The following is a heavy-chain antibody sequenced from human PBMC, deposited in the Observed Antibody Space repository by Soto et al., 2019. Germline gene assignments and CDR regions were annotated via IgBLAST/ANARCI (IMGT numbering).Heavy chain of an antibody. Sequence: SETLSLTCTVSGGSISSSSYYWGWIRQPPGKGLEWIGSIYYSGSTYYNPSLKSRVTISVDTSKNQSSLKLSSVTAADTAVYYCARGRIQLWRHYYYGMDVWGQGTTVTVSS. CDR2: IYYSGST. CDR3: ARGRIQLWRHYYYGMDV. CDR1: GGSISSSSYY. V-gene: IGHV4-39*01. J-gene: IGHJ6*02. D-gene: IGHD5-18*01.